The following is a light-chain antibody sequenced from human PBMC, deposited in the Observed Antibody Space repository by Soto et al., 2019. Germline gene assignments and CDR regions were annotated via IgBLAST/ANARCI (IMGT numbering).Light chain of an antibody. Sequence: PVERATLSCRASQTVINNQLAWYQQTPCQAPRLLIYAASSRATGIPDRFSGSGSGTDFTLTITRLETEDSAMYYCQQYGSSGGITFGHGTRLEIK. J-gene: IGKJ5*01. V-gene: IGKV3-20*01. CDR1: QTVINNQ. CDR3: QQYGSSGGIT. CDR2: AAS.